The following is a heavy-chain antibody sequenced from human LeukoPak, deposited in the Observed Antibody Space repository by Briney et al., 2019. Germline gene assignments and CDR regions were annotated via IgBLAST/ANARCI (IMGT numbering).Heavy chain of an antibody. J-gene: IGHJ6*03. CDR2: ISSSSSYI. CDR3: ARSYGSGSLFTYYYYMDV. CDR1: GFTFSSYS. D-gene: IGHD3-10*01. V-gene: IGHV3-21*01. Sequence: GGSLRLSCAASGFTFSSYSMNWVRQAPGKGLEWVSSISSSSSYIYYADSVKGRFTISRDNAKNSLYPQMNSLRAEDTAVYYCARSYGSGSLFTYYYYMDVWGKGTTVTISS.